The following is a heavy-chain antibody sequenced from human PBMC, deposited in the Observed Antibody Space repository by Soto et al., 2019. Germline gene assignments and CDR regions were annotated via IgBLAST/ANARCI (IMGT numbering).Heavy chain of an antibody. CDR1: GGSISSSNW. CDR3: ARLRNSDDFDI. CDR2: IYHSGST. V-gene: IGHV4-4*02. Sequence: SETLSLTCAVSGGSISSSNWWSWVRQPPGKGLEWIGEIYHSGSTNYNPSLKSRVTISVDKSKNQFSLKLSSVTAEDTAVFYCARLRNSDDFDIWGQATMVTVSS. J-gene: IGHJ3*02.